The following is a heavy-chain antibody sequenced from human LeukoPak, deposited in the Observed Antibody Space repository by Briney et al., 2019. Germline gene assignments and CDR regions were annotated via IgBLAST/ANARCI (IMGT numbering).Heavy chain of an antibody. CDR2: INYSGST. CDR1: GGSISSGDYY. CDR3: ARASDYYDSSGYYRPFDY. J-gene: IGHJ4*02. V-gene: IGHV4-30-4*01. D-gene: IGHD3-22*01. Sequence: SQTLSLTCTVSGGSISSGDYYWTWIRQPPGKGLEWIGFINYSGSTYYNPSLKSRVIISIDTSKNQFSLNLSSVTAADTAVYYCARASDYYDSSGYYRPFDYWGQGTLVTVSS.